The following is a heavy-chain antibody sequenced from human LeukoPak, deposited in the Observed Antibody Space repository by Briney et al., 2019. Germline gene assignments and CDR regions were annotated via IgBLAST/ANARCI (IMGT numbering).Heavy chain of an antibody. V-gene: IGHV1-3*01. J-gene: IGHJ3*02. CDR3: ARARVITFGGVIVFDAFDI. CDR1: GYTFTSYA. CDR2: INAGNGNT. Sequence: ASVKVSCKASGYTFTSYAMHWVRQAPGQRLEWMGWINAGNGNTKYSQKFQGRVTITRDTSASTAYMELSSLRSEDTAVYYCARARVITFGGVIVFDAFDIWGQGTKVTVSS. D-gene: IGHD3-16*02.